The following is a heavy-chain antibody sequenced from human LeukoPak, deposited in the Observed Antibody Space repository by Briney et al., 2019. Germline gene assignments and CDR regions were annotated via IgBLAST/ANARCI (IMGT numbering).Heavy chain of an antibody. CDR1: TFTFSAYA. V-gene: IGHV3-21*01. D-gene: IGHD6-19*01. J-gene: IGHJ4*02. CDR2: ISSSSAYI. Sequence: GGSLRLSCAASTFTFSAYAMNWVRQAPGKGLEWVSSISSSSAYIYYADSVKGRFTISRDNAKNPLFLQMDSLRAEDTAVYYCAADGRDDQWLVLDYWGQGTLVTVSS. CDR3: AADGRDDQWLVLDY.